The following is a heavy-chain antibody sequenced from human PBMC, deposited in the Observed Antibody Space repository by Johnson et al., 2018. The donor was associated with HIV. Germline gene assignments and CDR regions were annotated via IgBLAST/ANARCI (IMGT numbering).Heavy chain of an antibody. CDR2: ISYDGNNK. D-gene: IGHD4-11*01. V-gene: IGHV3-30-3*01. Sequence: QVQLVESGGGLVKPGRSLRLSCAASGFTFSDYYMSWIRQAPGRGLAWVAIISYDGNNKDYADSVQGRFTISRDNSKNTLFLQMNSLRAEDTAVYYCAREDDYSNYGSAFDIWGQGKMVTVSS. CDR3: AREDDYSNYGSAFDI. J-gene: IGHJ3*02. CDR1: GFTFSDYY.